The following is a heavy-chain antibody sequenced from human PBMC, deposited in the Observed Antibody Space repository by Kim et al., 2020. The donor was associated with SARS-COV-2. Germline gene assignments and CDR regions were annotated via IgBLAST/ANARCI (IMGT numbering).Heavy chain of an antibody. D-gene: IGHD3-3*02. J-gene: IGHJ6*03. CDR2: VYASGRA. CDR3: ARGRETLDGHVAAFAYYMDV. Sequence: SETLSLTCFVSGDAINIYSWNWVRQSPGKGLEWLGYVYASGRAMYNPSLKSRITFSVDKSKNHVSLTLTSVTSADTGVYFCARGRETLDGHVAAFAYYMDVWGKGTTVTVSS. V-gene: IGHV4-59*01. CDR1: GDAINIYS.